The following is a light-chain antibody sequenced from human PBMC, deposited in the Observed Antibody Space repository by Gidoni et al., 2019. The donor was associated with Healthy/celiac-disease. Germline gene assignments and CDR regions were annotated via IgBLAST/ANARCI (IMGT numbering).Light chain of an antibody. CDR3: QQRSNWPPRLT. V-gene: IGKV3-11*01. Sequence: IVFTQSPATLSVSPGERATLSCSASQSVSRYLAWYQQKPGQAPRLLIYDASNRATGIPARFSGSGSGTDFTLTISSLEPEDFAVYYCQQRSNWPPRLTFGPGTKVDIK. CDR2: DAS. CDR1: QSVSRY. J-gene: IGKJ3*01.